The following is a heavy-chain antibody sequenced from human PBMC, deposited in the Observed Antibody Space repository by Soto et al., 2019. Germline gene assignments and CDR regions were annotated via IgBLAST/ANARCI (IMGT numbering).Heavy chain of an antibody. J-gene: IGHJ3*02. V-gene: IGHV3-64*01. Sequence: EVQLVESGGGLVQPGGSLRLSCAASGFAFSSYAMHWVRQAPGKGLEYVSAISSNGGSTYYANSVKGRFTISRDNSKNTLYLQMGSLRAEDMAVYYCAREGNSANTGAFDIWGQGTMVTVSS. CDR3: AREGNSANTGAFDI. D-gene: IGHD4-4*01. CDR1: GFAFSSYA. CDR2: ISSNGGST.